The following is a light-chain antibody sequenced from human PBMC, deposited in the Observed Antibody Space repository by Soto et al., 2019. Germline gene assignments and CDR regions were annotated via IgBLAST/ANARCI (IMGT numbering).Light chain of an antibody. J-gene: IGKJ2*01. CDR2: DAS. Sequence: EIVLTQSPATLSLSPGERATLSCRASQSVSSYFAYYQQKPGQAPRLLIYDASNRATGIPARFSGSGSGTDFTLTISSLEPEDFAVYYCQQRSNWPPMYTFGQGTKLEIK. V-gene: IGKV3-11*01. CDR3: QQRSNWPPMYT. CDR1: QSVSSY.